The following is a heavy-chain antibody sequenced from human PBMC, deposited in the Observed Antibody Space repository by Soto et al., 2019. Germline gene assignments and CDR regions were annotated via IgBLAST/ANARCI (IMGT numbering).Heavy chain of an antibody. Sequence: PGGSLRLSCVASGFSFRNYGMHWVRQAPGKGLEWVAVISYEEINNKNYADSVKGRFTISRDNSENTLYLQMDSLRAEDTAVYYCAKAYCSRTSCYRGHGMDVWGQGTTVTVS. J-gene: IGHJ6*02. CDR2: ISYEEINNK. CDR3: AKAYCSRTSCYRGHGMDV. V-gene: IGHV3-30*18. CDR1: GFSFRNYG. D-gene: IGHD2-2*01.